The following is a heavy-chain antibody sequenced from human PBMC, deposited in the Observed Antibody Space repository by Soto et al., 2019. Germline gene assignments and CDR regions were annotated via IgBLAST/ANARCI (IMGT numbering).Heavy chain of an antibody. Sequence: ASVKVSCKASGYTFTGYYMRWVRQAPGQGLEWMGWINPNSGGTNYAQKFQGRVTMTRDTSISTAYMELSRLRSDDTAVYYCARVDTAAAGLYYYYYGMDVWGQGTTVTVSS. D-gene: IGHD6-13*01. CDR3: ARVDTAAAGLYYYYYGMDV. J-gene: IGHJ6*02. CDR1: GYTFTGYY. CDR2: INPNSGGT. V-gene: IGHV1-2*02.